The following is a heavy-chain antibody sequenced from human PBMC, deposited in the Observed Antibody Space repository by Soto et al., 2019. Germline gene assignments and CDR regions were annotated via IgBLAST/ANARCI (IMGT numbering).Heavy chain of an antibody. CDR2: ISGGGSGA. Sequence: EVQLLESGGGLVQPGGSLRLSCTASGFTFSDHAMTWVRQAPGKGLEWLSGISGGGSGAYYADSVKGRFTVSRANSNNTLFLQMDSLRVEATAVYYCALDLWWYTHWGQGTLVTVSS. D-gene: IGHD2-15*01. CDR1: GFTFSDHA. CDR3: ALDLWWYTH. V-gene: IGHV3-23*01. J-gene: IGHJ4*02.